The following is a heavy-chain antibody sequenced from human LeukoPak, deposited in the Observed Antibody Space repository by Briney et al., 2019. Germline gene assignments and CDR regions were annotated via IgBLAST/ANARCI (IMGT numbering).Heavy chain of an antibody. CDR3: ARDFRGGYDFWSGYYTPYYFDY. Sequence: KSSETLSLTCTVSGGSISSYYWSWIRQPPGKGLEWIGYIYYSGSTNYNPSLKSRVTISVDTSKNQFSLRLSSVTAADTAVYYCARDFRGGYDFWSGYYTPYYFDYWGQGTLVTVSS. CDR2: IYYSGST. V-gene: IGHV4-59*12. J-gene: IGHJ4*02. D-gene: IGHD3-3*01. CDR1: GGSISSYY.